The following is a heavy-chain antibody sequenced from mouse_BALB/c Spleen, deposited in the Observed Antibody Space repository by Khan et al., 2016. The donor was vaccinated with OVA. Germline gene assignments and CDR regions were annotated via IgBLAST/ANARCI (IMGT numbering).Heavy chain of an antibody. Sequence: QVQLQQPGPGLVAPSQSLSITCTVSGLSLTNYGISWFRQPPGKGLEWLGVIWGDGSTNYHSALISRLTINKDNSNTQVFLKLNSLQTDDTATYYCDNIYYGYDRFTYWGQGTLVTVSA. CDR3: DNIYYGYDRFTY. V-gene: IGHV2-3*01. D-gene: IGHD2-2*01. CDR1: GLSLTNYG. J-gene: IGHJ3*01. CDR2: IWGDGST.